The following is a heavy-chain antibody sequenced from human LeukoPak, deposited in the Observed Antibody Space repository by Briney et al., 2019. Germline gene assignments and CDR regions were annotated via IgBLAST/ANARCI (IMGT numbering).Heavy chain of an antibody. J-gene: IGHJ4*02. V-gene: IGHV3-23*01. D-gene: IGHD1-26*01. Sequence: GGSLRLSCAASGFTFSSYWMSWVPQAPGKGLEGVSAISGGGDSTYYADSVRGRFTISRDNYKNTLYVQMNSLRVEDTAVYYCAKDSLLSGSYWRPFDYWGQGTLVTVSS. CDR1: GFTFSSYW. CDR3: AKDSLLSGSYWRPFDY. CDR2: ISGGGDST.